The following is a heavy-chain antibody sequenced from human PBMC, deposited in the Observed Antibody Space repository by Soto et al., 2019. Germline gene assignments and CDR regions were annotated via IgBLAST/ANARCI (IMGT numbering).Heavy chain of an antibody. CDR1: GYTFTSYG. J-gene: IGHJ6*02. CDR2: ISAYNGNT. CDR3: ARDYGSRWYGGDYYYGMDV. V-gene: IGHV1-18*01. Sequence: ASVKVSCKASGYTFTSYGISWVRQAPGQGLEWMGWISAYNGNTNYAQKLQGRVTMTTDTSTSTAYMELRSLRSDDTAVYYCARDYGSRWYGGDYYYGMDVWGQGTTVTVSS. D-gene: IGHD6-13*01.